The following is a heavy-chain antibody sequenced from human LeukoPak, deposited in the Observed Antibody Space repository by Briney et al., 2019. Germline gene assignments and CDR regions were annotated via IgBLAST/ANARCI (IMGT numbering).Heavy chain of an antibody. CDR2: ISRSGSYT. J-gene: IGHJ4*02. CDR1: GFTVSDYY. CDR3: ARYFDQI. V-gene: IGHV3-11*06. Sequence: GGSLRLSCAASGFTVSDYYMSWIRQAPEKGLEWVSYISRSGSYTNYADSVKGYADSVKGRFTISRDDSKNTLFLQMNSLRAEDTAVYYCARYFDQIWGQGTLVTVSS. D-gene: IGHD3-9*01.